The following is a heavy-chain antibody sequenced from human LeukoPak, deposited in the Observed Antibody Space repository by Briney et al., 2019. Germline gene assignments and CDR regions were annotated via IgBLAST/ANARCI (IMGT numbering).Heavy chain of an antibody. J-gene: IGHJ4*02. CDR2: INNDGSSA. V-gene: IGHV3-74*01. Sequence: GGSLRLSCAASGFTFSGYWMHWVRQAPGKGLVWVSRINNDGSSANYADSVKGRFTISRDNAKNSLYLQMNSLRAEDTAVYYCARWDYYDSSGQSSDYWGQGTLVTVSS. CDR1: GFTFSGYW. CDR3: ARWDYYDSSGQSSDY. D-gene: IGHD3-22*01.